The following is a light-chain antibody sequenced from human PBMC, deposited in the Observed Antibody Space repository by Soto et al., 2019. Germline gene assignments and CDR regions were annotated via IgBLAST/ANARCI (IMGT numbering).Light chain of an antibody. Sequence: QSVLTQPPSASGTPGQRVIISCSGSSSNIGSNTVNWYQQLPGTAPKLLIYSNDQRPSGVPDRFSASKSGTAASLAISGLQSEVEADYYCQSYDSSLSGVVFGGGTKLTVL. CDR2: SND. V-gene: IGLV1-44*01. CDR3: QSYDSSLSGVV. CDR1: SSNIGSNT. J-gene: IGLJ2*01.